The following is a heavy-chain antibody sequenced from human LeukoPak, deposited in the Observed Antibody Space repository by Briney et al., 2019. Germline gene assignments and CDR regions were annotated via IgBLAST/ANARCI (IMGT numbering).Heavy chain of an antibody. Sequence: PGGSLRLSCAASGFTFDDYAMHWVRQAPGKGLEWVSLISWDGGSTYYADSVKGRFTISRDNSKNSLYLQMNSLRAEDTALYYCAKDIAAAQEADTYFDYWGQGTLATVSS. J-gene: IGHJ4*02. D-gene: IGHD6-13*01. CDR1: GFTFDDYA. V-gene: IGHV3-43D*03. CDR3: AKDIAAAQEADTYFDY. CDR2: ISWDGGST.